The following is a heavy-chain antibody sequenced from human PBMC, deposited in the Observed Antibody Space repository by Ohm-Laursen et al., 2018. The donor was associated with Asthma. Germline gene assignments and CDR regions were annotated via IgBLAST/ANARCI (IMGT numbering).Heavy chain of an antibody. CDR3: AKGEDCSGGSCYSSSWFDP. Sequence: SLRLSCAASGFTFSSYGMHWVRQAPGKGLEWVAVISYDGSNKYYADSVKGRFTISRDNSKNTLYLQMNSLRAEDTAVYYCAKGEDCSGGSCYSSSWFDPWGQGTLVTVSS. J-gene: IGHJ5*02. CDR1: GFTFSSYG. D-gene: IGHD2-15*01. V-gene: IGHV3-30*18. CDR2: ISYDGSNK.